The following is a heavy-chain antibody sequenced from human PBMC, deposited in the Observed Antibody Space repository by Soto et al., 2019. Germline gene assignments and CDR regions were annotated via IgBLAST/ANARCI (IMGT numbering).Heavy chain of an antibody. V-gene: IGHV3-23*01. J-gene: IGHJ6*03. Sequence: GGSLRLSCAASGFTFSSYAMSWVRQAPGKGLEWVSAISGSGGSTYYADSVKGRFTISRDNSKNSLYLQMNSLRAEDTDVYYCARDLSGVLRYFDWLCSDPYYYYYMNVWGKGTTVTVSS. CDR1: GFTFSSYA. CDR3: ARDLSGVLRYFDWLCSDPYYYYYMNV. CDR2: ISGSGGST. D-gene: IGHD3-9*01.